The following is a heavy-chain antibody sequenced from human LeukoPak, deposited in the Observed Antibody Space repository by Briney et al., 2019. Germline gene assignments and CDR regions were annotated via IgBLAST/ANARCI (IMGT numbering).Heavy chain of an antibody. D-gene: IGHD3-22*01. Sequence: ASVKVSCKASGYTFTSYGISWVRQAPGQGLEWMGWISAYNGNTNYAQKLQGRVTMTTDTSTSTAYMELRSLRSDDTAVYYCARATYYYDSSGYRPHYWGQGTLVTVSS. CDR3: ARATYYYDSSGYRPHY. CDR1: GYTFTSYG. V-gene: IGHV1-18*01. J-gene: IGHJ4*02. CDR2: ISAYNGNT.